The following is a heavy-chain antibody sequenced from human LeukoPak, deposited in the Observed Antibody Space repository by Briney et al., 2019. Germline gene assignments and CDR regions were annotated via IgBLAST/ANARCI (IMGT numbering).Heavy chain of an antibody. CDR2: INPNSGGT. Sequence: VASVKVSCKASGYTFINFFMHWVRQAPGQGLEWMGWINPNSGGTNLAQKFQGRVTMTRDTSSSTAYMELSSLRSDDTAVYFCARGTEGGSGWDLTYWGQGTLVTVSS. J-gene: IGHJ4*02. CDR3: ARGTEGGSGWDLTY. V-gene: IGHV1-2*02. CDR1: GYTFINFF. D-gene: IGHD6-19*01.